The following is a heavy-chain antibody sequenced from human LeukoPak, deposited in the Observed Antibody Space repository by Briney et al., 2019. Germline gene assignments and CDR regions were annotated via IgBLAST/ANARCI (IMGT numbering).Heavy chain of an antibody. D-gene: IGHD2-2*01. Sequence: GESLKISCKGSRYSFTSYWIGWVRQMPGKGLEWMGIIYPGDSDTRYSPSFQGQVTISADKSISTAYLQWSSLKASDTAMYYCARHVKLLPAAIDNYYYHYNMDVWGKGTTVTVSS. V-gene: IGHV5-51*01. J-gene: IGHJ6*03. CDR2: IYPGDSDT. CDR3: ARHVKLLPAAIDNYYYHYNMDV. CDR1: RYSFTSYW.